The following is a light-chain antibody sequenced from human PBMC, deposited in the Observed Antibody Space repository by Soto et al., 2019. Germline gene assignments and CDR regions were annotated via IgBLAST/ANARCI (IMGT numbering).Light chain of an antibody. CDR1: QSVSSN. J-gene: IGKJ1*01. CDR3: QQYNNWPPWT. V-gene: IGKV3-15*01. CDR2: GAS. Sequence: EIVMTQSPATLSASPGERATLSCRASQSVSSNLAWYQQKPGQAPRLLIYGASTRATGIPARFSGSGSGTEFNLTISGRQSQNVAVYYCQQYNNWPPWTFGQGTKVEIK.